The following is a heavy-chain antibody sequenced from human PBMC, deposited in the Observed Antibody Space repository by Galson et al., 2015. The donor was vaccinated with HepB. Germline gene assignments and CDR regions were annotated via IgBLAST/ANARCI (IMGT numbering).Heavy chain of an antibody. CDR1: GFTFSTYD. V-gene: IGHV3-23*01. J-gene: IGHJ5*01. D-gene: IGHD2-15*01. Sequence: SLRLSCAASGFTFSTYDMNWVRQAPGKGLEWVPSIDSGTGTTYADSVKGRFTISRDNSKDTLYLQMNSLRVEDTAIYYCAKVRVGSWWFDSWGQGTLVTVSS. CDR3: AKVRVGSWWFDS. CDR2: IDSGTGT.